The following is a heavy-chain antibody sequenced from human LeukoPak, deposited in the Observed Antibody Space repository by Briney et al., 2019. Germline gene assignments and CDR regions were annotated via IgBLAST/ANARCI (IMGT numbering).Heavy chain of an antibody. CDR3: ARGRQDVTMIVVVMTAVSYYLDV. D-gene: IGHD3-22*01. V-gene: IGHV4-34*01. CDR1: GGSFSGYY. J-gene: IGHJ6*03. CDR2: MNPSGST. Sequence: PPETLSLTCADYGGSFSGYYWTWIRQTPEKGLEWIGEMNPSGSTSYNPSLKSRVTISVDTSKNQFSLKLSSVTAADTAVYYCARGRQDVTMIVVVMTAVSYYLDVWGKGTTVTVS.